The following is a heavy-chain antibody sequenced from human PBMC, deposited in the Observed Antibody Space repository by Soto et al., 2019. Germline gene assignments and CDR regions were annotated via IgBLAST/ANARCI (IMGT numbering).Heavy chain of an antibody. CDR1: GLTFSSYG. J-gene: IGHJ4*02. V-gene: IGHV3-30*18. D-gene: IGHD3-22*01. Sequence: GGSLRLSCAASGLTFSSYGMHWVRQAPGRGLEWVAGISYDGRNKYYVDSVKGRFTRSRDNSKNTLDLQMNSLRVEDTAVFYCAQDTYYHDTSGYYTFDYWGQGALVTVSS. CDR2: ISYDGRNK. CDR3: AQDTYYHDTSGYYTFDY.